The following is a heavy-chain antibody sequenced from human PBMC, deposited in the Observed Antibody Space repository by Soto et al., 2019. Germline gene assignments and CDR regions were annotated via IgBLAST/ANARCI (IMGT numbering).Heavy chain of an antibody. Sequence: QVQLVQSGAEVKKPGASVKVSCKVSGYTLTKLSIHWVRQAPGKGLEWMGGFDTENDETIYVQKFEGRVTMTEDTSRDTAYMELSSLRSEDTAIYYCAIGPTRESSGLIDFWGQGTLVSVSS. CDR1: GYTLTKLS. CDR3: AIGPTRESSGLIDF. V-gene: IGHV1-24*01. D-gene: IGHD3-22*01. CDR2: FDTENDET. J-gene: IGHJ4*02.